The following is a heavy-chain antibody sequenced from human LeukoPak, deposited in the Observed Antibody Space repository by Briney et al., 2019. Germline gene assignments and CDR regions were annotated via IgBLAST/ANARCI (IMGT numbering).Heavy chain of an antibody. CDR1: GGSISSYY. CDR3: ARERARAFDI. V-gene: IGHV4-59*01. J-gene: IGHJ3*02. Sequence: SETLSLTCTVSGGSISSYYWSWIRQPPGKGLEWIGYIYYSGSTNYNPSLKSRVTISVDTSKNQFSLKLSSVTAADTAVYYCARERARAFDIRGQGTMVTVSS. CDR2: IYYSGST.